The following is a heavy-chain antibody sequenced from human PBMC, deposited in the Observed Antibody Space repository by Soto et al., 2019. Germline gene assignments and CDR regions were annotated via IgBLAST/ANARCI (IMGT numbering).Heavy chain of an antibody. CDR1: GGSISSSWY. Sequence: SETLSLTCIVSGGSISSSWYWSWIRQPPGKGLEWIGYIYYSGSTNCNPSLKSRVTISVDTSKNQFSLKLSSVTAADTAVYYCARHDYGSSTSSNWFDPWGQGTLVTVSS. V-gene: IGHV4-59*08. J-gene: IGHJ5*02. CDR3: ARHDYGSSTSSNWFDP. D-gene: IGHD2-2*01. CDR2: IYYSGST.